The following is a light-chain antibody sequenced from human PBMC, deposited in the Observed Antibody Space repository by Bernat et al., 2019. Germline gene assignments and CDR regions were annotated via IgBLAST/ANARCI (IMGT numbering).Light chain of an antibody. Sequence: QSDLTQPASVSGSPGQSITISCTGTSSDVGAYNYVSWYQQDPGKAPKLMIYDVTNRPSGVSNRFSGSKSGNTASLTISGLQAEDEADYYCSSYTSSATGVFGGGTKLTVL. CDR2: DVT. CDR1: SSDVGAYNY. V-gene: IGLV2-14*01. J-gene: IGLJ2*01. CDR3: SSYTSSATGV.